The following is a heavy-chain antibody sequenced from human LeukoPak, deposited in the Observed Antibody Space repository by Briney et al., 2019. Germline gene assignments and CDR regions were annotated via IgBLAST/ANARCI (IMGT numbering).Heavy chain of an antibody. Sequence: GGSLRLSCAASGFMFSSNWMSWVRLAPGKGLEWVANIKEDGTETYYVDSVKGRFTISRDNAKNTLYLQMNSLRAEDTAVYYCARVGSDWFDPWGQGTLVTVSS. D-gene: IGHD3-16*01. J-gene: IGHJ5*02. CDR2: IKEDGTET. V-gene: IGHV3-7*01. CDR3: ARVGSDWFDP. CDR1: GFMFSSNW.